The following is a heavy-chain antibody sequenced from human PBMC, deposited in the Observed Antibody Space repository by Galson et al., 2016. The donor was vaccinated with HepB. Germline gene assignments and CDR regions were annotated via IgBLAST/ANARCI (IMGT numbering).Heavy chain of an antibody. Sequence: SLRLSCAASGFIFSTYAMHWVRQAPGKGLEWVAIISNDGSNYYSADSVKGRFTISRDNSKNTLYLQMNSLRLEDTAVYYCMRDGWYDSGSGFDPFDYWGQGTLVTVSS. CDR3: MRDGWYDSGSGFDPFDY. CDR1: GFIFSTYA. D-gene: IGHD6-19*01. V-gene: IGHV3-30-3*01. CDR2: ISNDGSNY. J-gene: IGHJ4*02.